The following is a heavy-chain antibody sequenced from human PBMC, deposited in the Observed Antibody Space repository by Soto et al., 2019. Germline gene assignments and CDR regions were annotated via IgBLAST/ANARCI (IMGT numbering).Heavy chain of an antibody. V-gene: IGHV4-34*01. CDR1: GGSFSGYY. Sequence: QVQLQQWGAGLLKPSETLSLTCAVYGGSFSGYYWSWIRQPPGKGLEWIGEINHSGSTNYNPSLKSRATISVDTSKNQFSLKLSSVTAADTAVYYCARRRAAMVTGYFDYWGQGTLVTVSS. CDR3: ARRRAAMVTGYFDY. D-gene: IGHD5-18*01. J-gene: IGHJ4*02. CDR2: INHSGST.